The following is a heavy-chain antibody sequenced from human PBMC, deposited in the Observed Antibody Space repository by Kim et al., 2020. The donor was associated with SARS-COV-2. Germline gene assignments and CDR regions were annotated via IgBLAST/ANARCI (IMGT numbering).Heavy chain of an antibody. CDR1: GFTFSSYA. V-gene: IGHV3-23*01. Sequence: GGSLRLSCAASGFTFSSYAMSWVRQAPGKGLEWVSAISGSGGSTYYTDSVKGRFTISRDNSKNTLYLQMNSLRAEYTAVYYCAKDMGRSPAEYFQHWGQGTLVTVSS. CDR2: ISGSGGST. J-gene: IGHJ1*01. D-gene: IGHD3-10*01. CDR3: AKDMGRSPAEYFQH.